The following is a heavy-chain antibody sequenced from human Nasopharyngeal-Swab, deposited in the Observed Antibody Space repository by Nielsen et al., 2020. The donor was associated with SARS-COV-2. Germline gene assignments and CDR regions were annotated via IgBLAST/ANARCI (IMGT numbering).Heavy chain of an antibody. J-gene: IGHJ1*01. Sequence: RQAPGKGLEWIGEINHRGSTNYNPSLKSRVTISVDTSKNQFSLKLSSVPAADTAVYYCAREKSYCSSASCRSKYFQHWGQGTLVTVSS. D-gene: IGHD2-2*01. CDR3: AREKSYCSSASCRSKYFQH. V-gene: IGHV4-34*01. CDR2: INHRGST.